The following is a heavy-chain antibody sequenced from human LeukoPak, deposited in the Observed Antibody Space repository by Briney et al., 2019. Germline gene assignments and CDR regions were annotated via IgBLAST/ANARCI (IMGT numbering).Heavy chain of an antibody. CDR2: INPNNGGT. V-gene: IGHV1-2*02. CDR3: ARGYSDGWYIAY. Sequence: ASVKVSCKSSGYTFTGYYIHWVRQAPGQGLDLMGWINPNNGGTNFAQKFQGRVTMTRDTSISTAYVELSRVTYDDTAVYYCARGYSDGWYIAYWGQGTPVTVSS. CDR1: GYTFTGYY. J-gene: IGHJ4*02. D-gene: IGHD6-19*01.